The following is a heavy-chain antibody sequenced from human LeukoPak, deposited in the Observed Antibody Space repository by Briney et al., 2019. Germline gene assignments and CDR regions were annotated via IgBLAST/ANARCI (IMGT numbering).Heavy chain of an antibody. Sequence: GRSLRLSCAASGFTFASYAMRWVRLAPGKGLEWVAVQSSDGSDKFYAASVRGRFTVSRDNSKHTLFLQMSSLRAEDTAVYYCARVLTTKQLLFDAFDVWGQGTMVTVSS. V-gene: IGHV3-30*15. CDR3: ARVLTTKQLLFDAFDV. CDR1: GFTFASYA. J-gene: IGHJ3*01. D-gene: IGHD6-6*01. CDR2: QSSDGSDK.